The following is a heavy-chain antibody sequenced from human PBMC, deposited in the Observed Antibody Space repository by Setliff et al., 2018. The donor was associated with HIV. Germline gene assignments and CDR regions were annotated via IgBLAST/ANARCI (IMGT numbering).Heavy chain of an antibody. D-gene: IGHD1-1*01. Sequence: GESLRLSCAASGFTFDDYTMHWVRQAPGKGLEWVSLIRWDGGRTYYADSLKSRFTISRDNRKNSLYLQMNSLRTEDTALYYCARSFHGGWNPGDLMDYWGQGTLVTVSS. CDR3: ARSFHGGWNPGDLMDY. CDR2: IRWDGGRT. V-gene: IGHV3-43*01. CDR1: GFTFDDYT. J-gene: IGHJ4*02.